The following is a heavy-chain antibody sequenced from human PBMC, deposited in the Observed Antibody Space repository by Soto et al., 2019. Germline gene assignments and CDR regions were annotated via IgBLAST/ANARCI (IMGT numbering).Heavy chain of an antibody. CDR2: INPNSGGT. Sequence: ASVKVSCKASGYTFTGYYMHWVRQAPGQGLEWMGWINPNSGGTNYAQKFQGWVTMTRDTSISTAYMELSRLRSDDTAVYYCARAGFGVWGVIIPSYYYGMDVWGQGTTVTVSS. V-gene: IGHV1-2*04. J-gene: IGHJ6*02. CDR3: ARAGFGVWGVIIPSYYYGMDV. D-gene: IGHD3-10*01. CDR1: GYTFTGYY.